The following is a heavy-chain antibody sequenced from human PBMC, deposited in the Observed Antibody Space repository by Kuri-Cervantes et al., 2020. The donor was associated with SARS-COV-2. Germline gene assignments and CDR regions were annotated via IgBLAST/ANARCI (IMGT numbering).Heavy chain of an antibody. CDR2: IKGGSGTT. V-gene: IGHV3-23*01. Sequence: GESLKISCAASGFTFSSYATSWVRQAPGKGLEWVSCIKGGSGTTYYAASVKGRFTVSRDNAKNTLYLLMSSLRVEDTAMYYCARDLGVAPDFWGQGTQVTVSS. CDR3: ARDLGVAPDF. J-gene: IGHJ4*02. CDR1: GFTFSSYA. D-gene: IGHD3-16*01.